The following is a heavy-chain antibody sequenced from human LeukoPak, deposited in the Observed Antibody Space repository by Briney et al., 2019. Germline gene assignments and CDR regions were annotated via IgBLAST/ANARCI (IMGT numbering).Heavy chain of an antibody. CDR3: ARAANYYDSSGYYYVYYYGMDV. CDR1: GGSISGHY. CDR2: IHYCGRP. D-gene: IGHD3-22*01. J-gene: IGHJ6*02. Sequence: SETLSLTCTVSGGSISGHYWTWIRQPPGKGLEWIGQIHYCGRPDYNPSLKSRVTISVDTSKNQFSLKLSSVTAADTAVYYCARAANYYDSSGYYYVYYYGMDVWGQGTTVTVSS. V-gene: IGHV4-59*11.